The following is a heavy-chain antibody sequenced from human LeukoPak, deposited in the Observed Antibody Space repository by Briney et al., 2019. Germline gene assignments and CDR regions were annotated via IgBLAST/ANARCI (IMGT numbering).Heavy chain of an antibody. D-gene: IGHD3-22*01. Sequence: SETLSLTCTVSGGSISSYYWSWIRQPPGKGLEWIGYIYYSGSTNYNPSLKSRVTISVDTSKNQFSLKLSSVTAADTAVYYCARRTVPYYYDTSPHFDYWGQGTLVTVSS. CDR1: GGSISSYY. J-gene: IGHJ4*02. CDR3: ARRTVPYYYDTSPHFDY. CDR2: IYYSGST. V-gene: IGHV4-59*08.